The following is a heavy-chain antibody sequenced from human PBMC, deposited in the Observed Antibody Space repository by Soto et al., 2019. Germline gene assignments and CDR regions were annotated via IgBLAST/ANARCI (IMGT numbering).Heavy chain of an antibody. CDR1: GFTFSSQA. V-gene: IGHV3-23*01. J-gene: IGHJ6*02. Sequence: EVQLLESGGDLVQPGGSLRLSCAGSGFTFSSQAMSWVRQAPGKGLEWVSGISGSGATTYYAEHVKGRLTISRDNSKNTLYLQMNSLRAADTAVYYCAKRAYYDLAGMDVWGQGTTVTVSS. D-gene: IGHD1-26*01. CDR3: AKRAYYDLAGMDV. CDR2: ISGSGATT.